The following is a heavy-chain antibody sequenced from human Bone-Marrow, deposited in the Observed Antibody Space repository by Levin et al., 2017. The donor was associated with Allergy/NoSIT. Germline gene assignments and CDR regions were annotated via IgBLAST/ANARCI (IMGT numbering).Heavy chain of an antibody. J-gene: IGHJ6*03. CDR3: AKGASSTASRYYYMDV. D-gene: IGHD6-13*01. CDR2: ITWDGVSS. V-gene: IGHV3-43D*04. CDR1: GFTFDDYA. Sequence: GGSLRLSCAASGFTFDDYAMHWVRQAPGKGLEWVSRITWDGVSSYYEDSVKGRFTISRDNGENSLYLQMNSLRPEDTALYYCAKGASSTASRYYYMDVWGRGTMVTVSS.